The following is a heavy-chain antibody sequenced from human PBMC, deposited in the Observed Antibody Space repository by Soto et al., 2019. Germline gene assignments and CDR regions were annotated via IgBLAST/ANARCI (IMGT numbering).Heavy chain of an antibody. CDR3: ARDQLYGDYAYYYGMDV. Sequence: QVQLVESGGGVVQPGRSLRLSCAASGFTFSSYAMHWVRQAPGKGLEWVAVISYDGSNKYYADSVKGRFTISRDNSKNTLYLQMNSLRAEDTAVYYCARDQLYGDYAYYYGMDVWGQGTTVTVSS. J-gene: IGHJ6*02. D-gene: IGHD4-17*01. CDR1: GFTFSSYA. V-gene: IGHV3-30-3*01. CDR2: ISYDGSNK.